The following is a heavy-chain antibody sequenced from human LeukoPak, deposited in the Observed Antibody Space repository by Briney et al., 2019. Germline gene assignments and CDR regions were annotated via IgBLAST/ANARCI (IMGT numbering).Heavy chain of an antibody. Sequence: SETLSLTCAVYGGSFSGYYWSWIRQPPGKELEWIGEINHSGSTNYNPSLKSRVTISVDTSKNQFSLKLSSVTAADTAVYYCASSRGSYFYWGQGTLVTVSS. J-gene: IGHJ4*02. D-gene: IGHD1-26*01. CDR3: ASSRGSYFY. CDR2: INHSGST. CDR1: GGSFSGYY. V-gene: IGHV4-34*01.